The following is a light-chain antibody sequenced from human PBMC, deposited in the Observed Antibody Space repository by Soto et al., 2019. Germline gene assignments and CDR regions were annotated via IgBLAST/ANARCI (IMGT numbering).Light chain of an antibody. CDR3: SSYASSSTRV. Sequence: QSALTQPASVSGSPGQSITISCTGTSSDVGGYNYVSWYQQHPGKAPKLMIYDVSDRPSGVSNRFSGSKSGNTASLTISGLPAEDEADYYCSSYASSSTRVFGTGTKATV. V-gene: IGLV2-14*03. J-gene: IGLJ1*01. CDR2: DVS. CDR1: SSDVGGYNY.